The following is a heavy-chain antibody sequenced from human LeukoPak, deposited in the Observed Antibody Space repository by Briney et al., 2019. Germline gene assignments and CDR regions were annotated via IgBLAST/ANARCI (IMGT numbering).Heavy chain of an antibody. CDR2: INHSGST. D-gene: IGHD2-2*01. CDR1: GGSFSGYY. V-gene: IGHV4-34*01. CDR3: ARADIVVVPAAMGPDYYYYGMDV. J-gene: IGHJ6*02. Sequence: SETLSLTCAVYGGSFSGYYWSWIRQPPGKGLEWIGEINHSGSTNYNPSLKTRVTISVDTSKTQFSLKLSSVTAADTAVYYCARADIVVVPAAMGPDYYYYGMDVWGQGTTVTVSS.